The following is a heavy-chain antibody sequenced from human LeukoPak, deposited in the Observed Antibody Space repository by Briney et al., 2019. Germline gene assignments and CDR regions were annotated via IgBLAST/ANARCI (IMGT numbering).Heavy chain of an antibody. J-gene: IGHJ4*02. D-gene: IGHD6-19*01. CDR1: GGSFSGYY. V-gene: IGHV4-34*01. CDR2: INHSGST. CDR3: ARWPYSSGPYYFDY. Sequence: SETLSLTCAVYGGSFSGYYWSWIRQPPGKGLEWIGEINHSGSTNYNPSLKSRVTVSVDTSKNQFSLKLSSVTAADTAVYYCARWPYSSGPYYFDYWGQGTLVTVSS.